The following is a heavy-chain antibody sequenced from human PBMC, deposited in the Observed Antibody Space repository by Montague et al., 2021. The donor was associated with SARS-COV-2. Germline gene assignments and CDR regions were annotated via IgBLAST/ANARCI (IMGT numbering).Heavy chain of an antibody. V-gene: IGHV3-23*01. CDR3: AKDSYYYGLGYGMDV. CDR1: GFTFSNSA. J-gene: IGHJ6*02. CDR2: SSGSDGGT. Sequence: SLRLSCAASGFTFSNSAMNWVRQAPGKGLEWVSGSSGSDGGTHYADSVKGRFTISRDNYKNVLYLQMNSLRAEDTALYYCAKDSYYYGLGYGMDVWGQGTTVTVSS. D-gene: IGHD3-10*01.